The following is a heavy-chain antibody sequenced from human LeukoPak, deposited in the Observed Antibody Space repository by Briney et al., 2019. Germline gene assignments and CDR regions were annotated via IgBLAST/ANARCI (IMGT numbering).Heavy chain of an antibody. CDR1: GFTFSNYG. Sequence: GGSLRLSCAASGFTFSNYGMHWVRQAPGKGLEWVAVIWYDGSNEYYTDSVKGRFTISRDNSKNTLSLQMNSLRAEDTAVYYCARYYGSGSVGGFDYWGQGALVTVSS. CDR3: ARYYGSGSVGGFDY. CDR2: IWYDGSNE. D-gene: IGHD3-10*01. V-gene: IGHV3-33*01. J-gene: IGHJ4*02.